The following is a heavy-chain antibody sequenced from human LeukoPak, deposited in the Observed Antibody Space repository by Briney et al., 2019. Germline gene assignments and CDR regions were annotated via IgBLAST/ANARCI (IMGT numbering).Heavy chain of an antibody. J-gene: IGHJ4*02. CDR2: VSADGRTQ. CDR1: GFTFRTYS. D-gene: IGHD5-24*01. V-gene: IGHV3-30*03. CDR3: AREFGHNRWYFDY. Sequence: EGSLRLSCAASGFTFRTYSIHWVRQAPGKGLEWVTVVSADGRTQLYSDSVKGRFTVSRDNSLNTLHLQMNSLKTEDTAVYYCAREFGHNRWYFDYWGQGALVTVSS.